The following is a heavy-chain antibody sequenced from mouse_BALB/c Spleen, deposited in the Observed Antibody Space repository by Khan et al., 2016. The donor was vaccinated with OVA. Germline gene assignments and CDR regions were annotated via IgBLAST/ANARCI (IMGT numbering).Heavy chain of an antibody. D-gene: IGHD4-1*01. V-gene: IGHV5-6*01. J-gene: IGHJ3*01. CDR1: GFTFSSYA. Sequence: EVELVESGGDLVKPGGSLKLSCAASGFTFSSYAMSWVRQTPDKRLEWVATISSAGDYTYYPDNMKGRFTISRDNVKNTLYLKMSSLKSEDTAMFYCASHLTGSFAYWGQGTLVTVSA. CDR2: ISSAGDYT. CDR3: ASHLTGSFAY.